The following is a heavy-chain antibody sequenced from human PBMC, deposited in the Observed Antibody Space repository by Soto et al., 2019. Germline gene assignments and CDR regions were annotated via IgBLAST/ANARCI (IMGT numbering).Heavy chain of an antibody. Sequence: QVRLQESGPGLVKPSQTLSLTCTVSGGSISSGDYFWSWVRQPPGKGLEWIGYIYYTGSTSYNPSLKSRITMSVDTSENQSSLKVSSVTAADTAVYFCARDDGYYRLYDYWGQGTLVTVSS. CDR3: ARDDGYYRLYDY. V-gene: IGHV4-30-4*01. D-gene: IGHD3-3*01. CDR1: GGSISSGDYF. CDR2: IYYTGST. J-gene: IGHJ4*02.